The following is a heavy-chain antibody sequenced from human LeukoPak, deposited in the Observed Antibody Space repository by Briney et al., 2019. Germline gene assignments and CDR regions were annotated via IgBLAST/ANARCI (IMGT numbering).Heavy chain of an antibody. Sequence: SETLSLTCTVSGGSISSYYWSWIRQPPGKGLEWSGYIYYSGSTNYNPSLKSRVTISVDTSKNQFSLKLSSVTAADTAVYYCARVEILWFGEPGRYFDLWGRGTLVTVSS. CDR3: ARVEILWFGEPGRYFDL. CDR1: GGSISSYY. J-gene: IGHJ2*01. CDR2: IYYSGST. D-gene: IGHD3-10*01. V-gene: IGHV4-59*01.